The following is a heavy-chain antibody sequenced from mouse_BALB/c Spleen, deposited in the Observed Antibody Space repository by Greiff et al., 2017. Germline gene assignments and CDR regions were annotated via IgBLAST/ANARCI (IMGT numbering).Heavy chain of an antibody. V-gene: IGHV5-12-1*01. J-gene: IGHJ3*01. CDR1: GFAFSSYD. D-gene: IGHD3-3*01. CDR2: ISSGGGST. Sequence: EVKLMESGGGLVKPGGSLKLSCAASGFAFSSYDMSWVRQTPEKRLEWVAYISSGGGSTYYPDTVKGRFTISRDNAKNTLYLQMSSLKSEDTAMYYCARRGRGWFAYWGQGTLVTVAA. CDR3: ARRGRGWFAY.